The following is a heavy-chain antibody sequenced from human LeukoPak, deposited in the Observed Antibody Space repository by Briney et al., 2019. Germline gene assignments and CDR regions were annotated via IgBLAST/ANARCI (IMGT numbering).Heavy chain of an antibody. CDR3: ARHPKPPYCSSTSCFRRLLLTIPYYFDY. D-gene: IGHD2-2*01. CDR1: GYSISSGYY. J-gene: IGHJ4*02. CDR2: IYHSGST. V-gene: IGHV4-38-2*02. Sequence: PSETLSLTCTVSGYSISSGYYWGWIRQPPGKGLEWIGSIYHSGSTYYNPSLKSRVTISVDTSKNQFSLKLSSVTAADTAVYYCARHPKPPYCSSTSCFRRLLLTIPYYFDYWGQGTLVTVSS.